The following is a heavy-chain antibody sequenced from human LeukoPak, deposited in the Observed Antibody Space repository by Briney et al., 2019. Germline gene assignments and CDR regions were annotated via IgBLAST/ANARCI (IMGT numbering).Heavy chain of an antibody. J-gene: IGHJ4*02. D-gene: IGHD5-18*01. CDR3: ARDLGGYNYGYSFDF. CDR1: GGSISSLY. CDR2: IYSSGST. Sequence: SETLSLTCTVSGGSISSLYWSRIRQPPGKGLEWIGYIYSSGSTKYNPSLKSRVTMSVDTSKNQFSLKLSSVTAADTAVYYCARDLGGYNYGYSFDFWGQGTLVSVSS. V-gene: IGHV4-59*12.